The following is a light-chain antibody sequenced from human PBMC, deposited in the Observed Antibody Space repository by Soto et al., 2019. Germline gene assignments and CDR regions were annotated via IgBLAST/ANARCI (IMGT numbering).Light chain of an antibody. V-gene: IGKV3-15*01. Sequence: EIVMTQCPVTLSVSPGDRVTLSCRASQSVSSHLAWYQQKPGQAPSLLIYGAFNRATGIPARFSGTGSGTEFTLTISSLQSEDFALYYCQQYNDWPLTFGQGTKVDIK. CDR1: QSVSSH. J-gene: IGKJ1*01. CDR3: QQYNDWPLT. CDR2: GAF.